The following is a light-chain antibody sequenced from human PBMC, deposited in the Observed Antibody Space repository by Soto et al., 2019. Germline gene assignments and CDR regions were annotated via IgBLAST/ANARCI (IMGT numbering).Light chain of an antibody. J-gene: IGLJ2*01. CDR1: SSNIGAGYD. Sequence: QSVLTQPPSVSGAPGQRVTISCTGSSSNIGAGYDVHWYQQLPGTAPKLLIYGNSNRPSGVPDRFSGSKSGTSASLAITGLQAEDEADYYCQSYDSSLSGSVEFGGGTKVTVL. V-gene: IGLV1-40*01. CDR2: GNS. CDR3: QSYDSSLSGSVE.